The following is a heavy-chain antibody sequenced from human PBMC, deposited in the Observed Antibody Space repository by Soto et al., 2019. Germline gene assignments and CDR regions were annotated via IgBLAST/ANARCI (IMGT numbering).Heavy chain of an antibody. D-gene: IGHD1-1*01. Sequence: GASVKVSCKASGGTFSSYAISWVRQAPGQGLEWMGGIIPIFGTANYAQKFQGRVTITADESTSTAYMELSSLRSEGTAVYYCARDLAGTTDVWGQGTTVTVSS. CDR3: ARDLAGTTDV. CDR1: GGTFSSYA. J-gene: IGHJ6*02. V-gene: IGHV1-69*13. CDR2: IIPIFGTA.